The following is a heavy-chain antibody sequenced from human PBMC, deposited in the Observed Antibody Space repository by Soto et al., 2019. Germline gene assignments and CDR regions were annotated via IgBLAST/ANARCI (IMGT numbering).Heavy chain of an antibody. J-gene: IGHJ6*02. D-gene: IGHD3-22*01. V-gene: IGHV3-30-3*01. Sequence: QVQLVESGGGVVQPGRSLRLSCAASGFTFSSYAMHWVRQAPGKGLEWVAVISYDGSNKYYEDSVKGRFTISRDNSKTPLYLQMKRLRAEDTAVYYCARDWYYYDSSGYLAVWGQGTTVTVSS. CDR3: ARDWYYYDSSGYLAV. CDR2: ISYDGSNK. CDR1: GFTFSSYA.